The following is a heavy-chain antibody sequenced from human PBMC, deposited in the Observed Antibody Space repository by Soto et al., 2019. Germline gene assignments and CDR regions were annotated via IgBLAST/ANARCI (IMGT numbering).Heavy chain of an antibody. V-gene: IGHV1-69*06. CDR3: XXXXAYCGGDCYSDAFDI. Sequence: QVQLVQSGAEVKKPGSSVKVSCKASGGTFSSYAISWVRQAPGQGLEWMGGIIPIFGTANYAQKFQGRVTITADKSTSTAYMELSSLRSEDTAVXXXXXXXAYCGGDCYSDAFDIWGQGTMVTVSS. CDR2: IIPIFGTA. D-gene: IGHD2-21*02. CDR1: GGTFSSYA. J-gene: IGHJ3*02.